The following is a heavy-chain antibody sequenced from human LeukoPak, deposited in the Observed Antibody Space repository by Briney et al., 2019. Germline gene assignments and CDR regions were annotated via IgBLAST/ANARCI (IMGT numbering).Heavy chain of an antibody. J-gene: IGHJ5*02. CDR3: ARGLGPGNWSDP. CDR1: GYSISSGYY. D-gene: IGHD3-10*01. CDR2: IYHSGST. V-gene: IGHV4-38-2*02. Sequence: SETLSLTCTVSGYSISSGYYWGWIRQPPGKGLEWIGSIYHSGSTFYNPSLKSRVTISVDTSKNQFSLKLSSVTAADTAMFYCARGLGPGNWSDPWGQGTLVTVSS.